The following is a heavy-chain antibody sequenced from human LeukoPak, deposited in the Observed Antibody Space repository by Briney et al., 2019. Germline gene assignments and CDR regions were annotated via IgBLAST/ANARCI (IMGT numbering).Heavy chain of an antibody. V-gene: IGHV1-8*01. CDR1: GYTLTSYD. J-gene: IGHJ3*02. CDR3: ARNYGDYVADI. CDR2: MNPNSGNT. Sequence: ASVKVSCKASGYTLTSYDINWVRQATGQGLGWMGWMNPNSGNTGYAQKFRGRVTMTRNTSISTAYMELSSLRSEDTAVYYCARNYGDYVADIWGQGTMVTVSS. D-gene: IGHD4-17*01.